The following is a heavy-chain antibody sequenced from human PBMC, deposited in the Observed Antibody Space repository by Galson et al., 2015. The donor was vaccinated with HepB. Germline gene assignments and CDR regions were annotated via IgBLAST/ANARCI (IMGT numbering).Heavy chain of an antibody. D-gene: IGHD6-19*01. CDR2: TYYRSMWYT. CDR1: GDSVSNNNAA. J-gene: IGHJ4*02. CDR3: AGEEAGTYCFDN. V-gene: IGHV6-1*01. Sequence: CAISGDSVSNNNAAWNWIRQSPSRGLEWLGRTYYRSMWYTDYAPSVKSRITVNPYTSTNQFSLEVTSVTPDDTAVYFCAGEEAGTYCFDNWGQGTLGTVSS.